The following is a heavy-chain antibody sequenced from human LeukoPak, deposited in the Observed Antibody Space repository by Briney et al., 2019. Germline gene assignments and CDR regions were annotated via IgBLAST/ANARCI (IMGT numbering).Heavy chain of an antibody. D-gene: IGHD3-10*01. CDR2: IKQDGSEK. Sequence: PGGSLRLSCAASGFTFSSYWMSWVRQAPGKGLEWVANIKQDGSEKYYVDSVKGRFTISRDDAKNSLNLQTHSLRAEDTAVYYCARGDYYASGSFWYFDLWGRGTLVTVSS. J-gene: IGHJ2*01. CDR3: ARGDYYASGSFWYFDL. V-gene: IGHV3-7*01. CDR1: GFTFSSYW.